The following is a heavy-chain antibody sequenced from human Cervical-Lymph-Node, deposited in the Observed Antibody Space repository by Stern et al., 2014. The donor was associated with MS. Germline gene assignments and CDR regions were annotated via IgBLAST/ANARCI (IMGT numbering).Heavy chain of an antibody. CDR1: GFTFNKYA. CDR2: ISGSGGSI. Sequence: EVQLVESGGDLVQPGGSLRLSCAASGFTFNKYAMNWVRQAPGKGLEWVSTISGSGGSIYYADSVKGRLTISRDNSANTLYLQMHSLRAEDTAIYYCAKQYFDSSGYSYYYAMDVWGQGTTVTVSS. CDR3: AKQYFDSSGYSYYYAMDV. D-gene: IGHD3-22*01. J-gene: IGHJ6*02. V-gene: IGHV3-23*04.